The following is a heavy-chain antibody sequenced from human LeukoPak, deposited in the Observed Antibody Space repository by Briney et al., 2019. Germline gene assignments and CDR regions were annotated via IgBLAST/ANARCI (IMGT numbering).Heavy chain of an antibody. Sequence: SETLSLTCAVYGGSFSGYYWSWIRQPPGKGLEWIGEINHSGSTNCNPSLKSRVTISVDTSKNQFSLKLGSVTATDTAVYYCARGAYYYDSSGYLIHWFDPWGQGTLVTVSS. V-gene: IGHV4-34*01. J-gene: IGHJ5*02. D-gene: IGHD3-22*01. CDR1: GGSFSGYY. CDR2: INHSGST. CDR3: ARGAYYYDSSGYLIHWFDP.